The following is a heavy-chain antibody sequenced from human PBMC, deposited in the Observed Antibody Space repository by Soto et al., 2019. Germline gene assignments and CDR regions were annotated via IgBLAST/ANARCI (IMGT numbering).Heavy chain of an antibody. CDR2: IVVGSGNT. CDR3: AAVQGYYYDSSGYHDDY. D-gene: IGHD3-22*01. J-gene: IGHJ4*02. V-gene: IGHV1-58*01. CDR1: GFTFTSSA. Sequence: GASVKVSFKACGFTFTSSAVQWLRQARGQRLEWIGWIVVGSGNTNYAQKFQERVTITRDMSTSTAYMELSSLRSEDTAVYYCAAVQGYYYDSSGYHDDYWGQGTLVTVSS.